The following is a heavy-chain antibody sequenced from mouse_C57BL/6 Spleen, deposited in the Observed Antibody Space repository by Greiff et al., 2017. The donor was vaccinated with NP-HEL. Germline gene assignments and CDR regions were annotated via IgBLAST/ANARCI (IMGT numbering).Heavy chain of an antibody. CDR3: TRDHTTVVATGGYFDV. V-gene: IGHV5-9-1*02. CDR1: GFTFSSYA. J-gene: IGHJ1*03. D-gene: IGHD1-1*01. Sequence: EVQVVESGEGLVKPGGSLKLSCAASGFTFSSYAMSWVRQTPEKRLEWVAYISSGGDYIYYADTVKGRFTISRDNARNTLYLQMSSLKSEDTAMYYCTRDHTTVVATGGYFDVWGTGTTVTVSS. CDR2: ISSGGDYI.